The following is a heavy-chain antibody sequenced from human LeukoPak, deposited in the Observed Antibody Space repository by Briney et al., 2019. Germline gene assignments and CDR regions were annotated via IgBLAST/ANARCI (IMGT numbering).Heavy chain of an antibody. CDR2: IGGGASDT. CDR1: GFSFFYTG. CDR3: AKFFTGEYVCAFDV. V-gene: IGHV3-23*01. J-gene: IGHJ3*01. D-gene: IGHD3-16*01. Sequence: PGGSLRLSCAVSGFSFFYTGMGWVRQAPGKGLEWVAAIGGGASDTKYADSVKGRFTISRDISKNTLYLQMNSLRAEDTAVYYCAKFFTGEYVCAFDVWGQGTMVTVSS.